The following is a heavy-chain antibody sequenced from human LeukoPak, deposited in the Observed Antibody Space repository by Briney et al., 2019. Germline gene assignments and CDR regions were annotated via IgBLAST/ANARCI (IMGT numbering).Heavy chain of an antibody. Sequence: SETLSLTCAVYGGSFSGYYWSWIRQPPGKGLEWIGEINHSGSTNYNPSLKSRVTISVDTSKNQFSLKLSSVTAADTAVYYCARSSSSIDYWGQGTLVTVSS. CDR1: GGSFSGYY. D-gene: IGHD6-13*01. CDR3: ARSSSSIDY. J-gene: IGHJ4*02. V-gene: IGHV4-34*01. CDR2: INHSGST.